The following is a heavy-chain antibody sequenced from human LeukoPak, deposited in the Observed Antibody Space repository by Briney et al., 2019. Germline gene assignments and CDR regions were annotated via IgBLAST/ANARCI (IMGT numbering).Heavy chain of an antibody. D-gene: IGHD1-1*01. Sequence: PSETLSLTCTVSGGSISSYYWSWIRQPPGKGLEWIGYIYYSGSTNYNPSLKSRVTISVDTSKNQFSLKLSSVTAADTAVYYCARRFLRYTDWFVPWGQGTLVTVSS. CDR3: ARRFLRYTDWFVP. CDR1: GGSISSYY. CDR2: IYYSGST. V-gene: IGHV4-59*08. J-gene: IGHJ5*02.